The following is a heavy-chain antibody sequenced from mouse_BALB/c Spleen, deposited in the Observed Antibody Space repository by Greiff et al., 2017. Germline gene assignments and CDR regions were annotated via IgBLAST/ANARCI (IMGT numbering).Heavy chain of an antibody. CDR3: GRSTMITTAWFAY. V-gene: IGHV1-37*01. Sequence: VQLQQSGPELVKPGASVKISCKASGYSFTGYFMTWVKQSHGKSLEWIGRINPYNGDTFYNQKFKGKATLTVDKSSSTAHMELLSLTSEDSAVYYCGRSTMITTAWFAYWGQGTLVTVSA. D-gene: IGHD2-4*01. CDR2: INPYNGDT. J-gene: IGHJ3*01. CDR1: GYSFTGYF.